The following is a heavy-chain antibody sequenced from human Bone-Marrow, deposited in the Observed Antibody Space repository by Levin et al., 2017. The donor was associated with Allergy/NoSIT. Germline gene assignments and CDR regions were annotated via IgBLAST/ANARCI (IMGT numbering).Heavy chain of an antibody. CDR3: AREHDSGGFGAFAS. CDR1: GYSFPSYW. Sequence: GGSLRLSCKASGYSFPSYWIGWVRQMPGKGLEWMGIIYPHDSDTRYSPSFQGQVTISTDKSTDTAYLQWSSLKASDTALYYCAREHDSGGFGAFASWGQGTLVPVSP. V-gene: IGHV5-51*01. D-gene: IGHD3-22*01. J-gene: IGHJ3*02. CDR2: IYPHDSDT.